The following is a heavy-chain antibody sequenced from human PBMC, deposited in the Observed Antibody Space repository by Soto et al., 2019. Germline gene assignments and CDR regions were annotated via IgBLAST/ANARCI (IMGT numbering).Heavy chain of an antibody. J-gene: IGHJ4*02. D-gene: IGHD6-13*01. V-gene: IGHV3-23*01. Sequence: EVQLLESGGGLVQPGGSLRLSCAASAFSFSNYAMSWVRQAPGKGLEWVSGVSGSGDSTYYADSVKGRFTISRDNSKNTLYLQMKSLRDEDTAVYYCAKGSSWYRDFDYWGQGTLVTVSS. CDR2: VSGSGDST. CDR3: AKGSSWYRDFDY. CDR1: AFSFSNYA.